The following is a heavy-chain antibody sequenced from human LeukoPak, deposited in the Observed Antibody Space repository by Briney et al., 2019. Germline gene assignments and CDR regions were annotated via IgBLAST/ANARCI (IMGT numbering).Heavy chain of an antibody. J-gene: IGHJ4*02. V-gene: IGHV1-69*04. Sequence: ASVKVSCKASGGTFSSYAISWVRQVPGQGLEWMGRIIPILGIANYAQKFQGRVTITADKSTSTAYMELSSLRSEDTAVYYCARVGSIPPRLLYYDYWGQGTLVTVSS. D-gene: IGHD2-15*01. CDR3: ARVGSIPPRLLYYDY. CDR1: GGTFSSYA. CDR2: IIPILGIA.